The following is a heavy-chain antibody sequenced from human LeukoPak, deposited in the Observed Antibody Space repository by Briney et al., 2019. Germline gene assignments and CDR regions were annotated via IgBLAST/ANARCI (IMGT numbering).Heavy chain of an antibody. CDR1: GFTFSSYA. CDR2: TSFDGSNK. CDR3: AREQFGGYSHGYDY. D-gene: IGHD5-18*01. Sequence: GRSLRLSCAASGFTFSSYAMHWVRQAPGKGLEWVAVTSFDGSNKYYADSVKGRFTISRDNSKKTLYLQMNSLRAEDTTVYYCAREQFGGYSHGYDYWGQGTLVTVSS. V-gene: IGHV3-30-3*01. J-gene: IGHJ4*02.